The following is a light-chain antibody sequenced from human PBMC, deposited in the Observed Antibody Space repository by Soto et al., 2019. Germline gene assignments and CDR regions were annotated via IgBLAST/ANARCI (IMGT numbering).Light chain of an antibody. J-gene: IGKJ1*01. Sequence: EIVMTQSPATLSVSPGARATLSCRASQSVSSNLAWYQQKPGQAPRLLIYGASTRATGIPARFSGSGSGTEFTLTVSSLQFEDFAVYYCEQHNNWPPWTFGQGTKVEIK. CDR2: GAS. CDR3: EQHNNWPPWT. V-gene: IGKV3-15*01. CDR1: QSVSSN.